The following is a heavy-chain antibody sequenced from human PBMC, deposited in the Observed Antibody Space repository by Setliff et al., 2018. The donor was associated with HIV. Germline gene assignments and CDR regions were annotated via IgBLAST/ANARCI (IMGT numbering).Heavy chain of an antibody. CDR1: GFIFSHYI. D-gene: IGHD5-12*01. CDR2: IDLGGSIV. J-gene: IGHJ4*02. V-gene: IGHV3-48*04. CDR3: SRWPFDY. Sequence: GGSLRLSCEASGFIFSHYILTWVRHAPGRGLELVSYIDLGGSIVHYADSVRGRFTISRDDARKSVFLQMDSLRAEDTAMYYCSRWPFDYWGQGALVTVSS.